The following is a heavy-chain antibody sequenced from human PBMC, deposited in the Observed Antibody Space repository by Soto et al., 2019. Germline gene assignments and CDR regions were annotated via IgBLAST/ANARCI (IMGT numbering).Heavy chain of an antibody. J-gene: IGHJ4*02. CDR3: AKTRGPGYTSSWYLDY. CDR2: ISSDSSYI. CDR1: YS. Sequence: YSMNWVRQAPGKGLEWVSSISSDSSYIYYADSVKGRFTISRDKSKNSLYLQMNSLRKEDTGFYYCAKTRGPGYTSSWYLDYWGQGTRVTVSS. V-gene: IGHV3-21*04. D-gene: IGHD2-2*02.